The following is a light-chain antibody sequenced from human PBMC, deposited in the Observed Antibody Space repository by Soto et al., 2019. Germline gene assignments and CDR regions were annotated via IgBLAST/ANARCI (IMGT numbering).Light chain of an antibody. V-gene: IGKV3D-15*01. J-gene: IGKJ1*01. Sequence: EIVMTQSAATLSVSPGDGATLSCRASQSISTKLAWYQQKPGQAPRLLIYGASIRATGITDRFSGSGSGTDFTLTISRLEPEDFALYYCQPYHTSPLTFGQGTKVDIK. CDR2: GAS. CDR1: QSISTK. CDR3: QPYHTSPLT.